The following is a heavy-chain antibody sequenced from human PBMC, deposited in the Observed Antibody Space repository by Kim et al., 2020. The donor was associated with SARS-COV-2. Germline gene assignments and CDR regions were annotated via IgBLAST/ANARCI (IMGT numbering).Heavy chain of an antibody. CDR2: INPNSGGT. CDR1: GYTFTGYY. D-gene: IGHD6-25*01. CDR3: ARQDGYNYDYYYGMDV. V-gene: IGHV1-2*06. J-gene: IGHJ6*02. Sequence: ASVKVSCKASGYTFTGYYMHWVRQAPGQGLEWMGRINPNSGGTNYAQKFQGRVTMTRDTSISTAYMELSRLRSDDTAVYYCARQDGYNYDYYYGMDVWGQGTTVTVSS.